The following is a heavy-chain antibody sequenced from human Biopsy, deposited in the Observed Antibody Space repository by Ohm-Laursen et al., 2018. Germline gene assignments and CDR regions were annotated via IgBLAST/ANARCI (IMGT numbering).Heavy chain of an antibody. V-gene: IGHV1-69*06. Sequence: ASVKVSCKAPEGTFSNYGVNWVRQAPGQDLEWLGGNIPILGTGNYAQKFQDRVTVAADTSTSTATMELRSLRSDDTAVYYCATKLTGYFHHWGQGTLVIVSS. CDR2: NIPILGTG. CDR1: EGTFSNYG. J-gene: IGHJ1*01. D-gene: IGHD3-9*01. CDR3: ATKLTGYFHH.